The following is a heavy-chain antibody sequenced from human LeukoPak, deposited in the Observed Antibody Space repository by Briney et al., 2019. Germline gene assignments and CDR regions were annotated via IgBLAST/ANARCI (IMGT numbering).Heavy chain of an antibody. Sequence: GASVKVSCKASGYSFTGHYVHWLRQAPGQGLEWMGRINPNSGGTNYAQKLQGRVTMTRDTSIRTAYMELSSLTSDDTAVYYCASYSGSYSSDFDYWGQGALVTVST. V-gene: IGHV1-2*02. D-gene: IGHD1-26*01. CDR1: GYSFTGHY. J-gene: IGHJ4*02. CDR3: ASYSGSYSSDFDY. CDR2: INPNSGGT.